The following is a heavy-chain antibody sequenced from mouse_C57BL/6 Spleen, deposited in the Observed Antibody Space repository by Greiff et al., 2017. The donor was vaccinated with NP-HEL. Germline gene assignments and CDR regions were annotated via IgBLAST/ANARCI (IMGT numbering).Heavy chain of an antibody. J-gene: IGHJ1*03. CDR1: GYTFTDYN. Sequence: EVQLQQSGPELVKPGASVKMSCKASGYTFTDYNMHWVKQSHGKSLEWIGYINPNNGGTSYNQKFKGKATLTVNKSSSTAYMELRSLTSEDSAVYYCARGGDYYGSNLYWYFDVWGTGTTVTVSS. CDR3: ARGGDYYGSNLYWYFDV. V-gene: IGHV1-22*01. CDR2: INPNNGGT. D-gene: IGHD1-1*01.